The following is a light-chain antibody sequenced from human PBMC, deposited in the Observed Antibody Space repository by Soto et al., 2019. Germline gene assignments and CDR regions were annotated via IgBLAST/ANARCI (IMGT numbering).Light chain of an antibody. CDR1: QSISSY. J-gene: IGKJ3*01. CDR2: AAS. Sequence: DIQMTQSPSSLSASVGDKVTSTCRASQSISSYLNWYQQKPRKAPKLLIYAASSLQSGVPSRFSGSGSGTDFTLTISSLQPEDFATYYCQQCYSTPFTFGPGTKVDIK. V-gene: IGKV1-39*01. CDR3: QQCYSTPFT.